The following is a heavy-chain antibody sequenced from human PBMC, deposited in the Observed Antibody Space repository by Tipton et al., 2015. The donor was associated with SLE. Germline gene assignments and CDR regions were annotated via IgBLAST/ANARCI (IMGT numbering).Heavy chain of an antibody. CDR2: IYYSGST. J-gene: IGHJ3*02. D-gene: IGHD2-2*01. CDR1: GGSISSSGYY. Sequence: LRLSCTVSGGSISSSGYYWGWIRQPPGKGLEWIGSIYYSGSTYYNPSLKSRVTISVDTSKNQFSLKLSSVTAADTAVYYCAGRYCSSTSCQRIFDIWGQGTMVTVSS. CDR3: AGRYCSSTSCQRIFDI. V-gene: IGHV4-39*07.